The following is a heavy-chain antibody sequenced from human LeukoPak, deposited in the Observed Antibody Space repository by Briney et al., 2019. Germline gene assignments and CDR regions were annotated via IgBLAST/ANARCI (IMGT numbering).Heavy chain of an antibody. V-gene: IGHV4-39*07. CDR2: IYYSGST. J-gene: IGHJ4*02. Sequence: PSETLSLTCTVSGGSISSSSYYWGWIRQPPGKGLEWIGSIYYSGSTYYNPSLKSRVTISVDTSKNQFSLKLSSVTAADTAVYYCAKDGDSSSGHCDYWGQGTLVTVSS. CDR1: GGSISSSSYY. D-gene: IGHD6-19*01. CDR3: AKDGDSSSGHCDY.